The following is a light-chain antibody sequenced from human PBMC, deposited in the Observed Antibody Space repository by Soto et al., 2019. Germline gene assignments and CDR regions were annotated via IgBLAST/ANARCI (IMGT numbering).Light chain of an antibody. J-gene: IGLJ2*01. V-gene: IGLV4-69*01. CDR1: SGHSSYA. CDR2: LNSDGSH. CDR3: QTWGTGIVV. Sequence: QSVLTQSPSASASLVASVKLTCTLSSGHSSYAIAWHQQQPEKGPRYLMKLNSDGSHSKGDGIPDRFSGSSSGAERYLTISSLQSEDEADYYCQTWGTGIVVFGGGTKVTVL.